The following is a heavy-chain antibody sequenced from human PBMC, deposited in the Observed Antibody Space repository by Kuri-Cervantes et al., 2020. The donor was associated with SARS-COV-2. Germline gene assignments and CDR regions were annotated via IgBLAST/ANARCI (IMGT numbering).Heavy chain of an antibody. CDR2: IIPNSGGT. Sequence: VTCQSTVYTFTSYDINWVRQATGQGLEWMGWIIPNSGGTNYAQKYQGRVTMTRDTSISTAYMELSRLRSDDTAVYYCASRGLLLRAYYYYMDVWGKGTTVTVSS. J-gene: IGHJ6*03. CDR1: VYTFTSYD. V-gene: IGHV1-2*02. CDR3: ASRGLLLRAYYYYMDV. D-gene: IGHD2-2*01.